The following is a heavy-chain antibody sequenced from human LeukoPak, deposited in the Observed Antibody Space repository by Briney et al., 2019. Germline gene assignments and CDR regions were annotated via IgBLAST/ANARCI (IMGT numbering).Heavy chain of an antibody. V-gene: IGHV4-59*01. CDR3: ARDSGKCTTTSCSDYLDY. D-gene: IGHD2-2*01. J-gene: IGHJ4*02. Sequence: PSETLSLTCTVAGGSISNYYWSWIRQPPGKGLEWIGFVHYSGSTHYNPSLESRVTISVDVSKNQFSLKRSSVTTADTAVYYCARDSGKCTTTSCSDYLDYWGQGTLVTVSS. CDR2: VHYSGST. CDR1: GGSISNYY.